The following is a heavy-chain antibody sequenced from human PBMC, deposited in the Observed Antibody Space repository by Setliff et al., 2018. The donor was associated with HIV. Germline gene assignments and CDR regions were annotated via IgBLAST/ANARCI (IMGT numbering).Heavy chain of an antibody. D-gene: IGHD3-10*01. CDR1: GYNFTDYD. V-gene: IGHV1-8*03. CDR3: ATDPTSRAYGSGSFGWLDP. J-gene: IGHJ5*02. Sequence: ASVKVSCKASGYNFTDYDINWVRQATGQGLEWMGWMNPSNGNTGYAEKFQGRVTITRDTSAKIAYMELSSLTSEDTAVYYCATDPTSRAYGSGSFGWLDPWGQGTLVTVSS. CDR2: MNPSNGNT.